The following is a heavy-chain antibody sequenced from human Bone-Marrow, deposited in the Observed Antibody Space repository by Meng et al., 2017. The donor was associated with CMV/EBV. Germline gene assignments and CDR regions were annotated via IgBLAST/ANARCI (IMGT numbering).Heavy chain of an antibody. CDR3: ARSGGTKARPAYYYGMDV. J-gene: IGHJ6*02. CDR1: GRSFSGYY. Sequence: SQTLSLTCAVYGRSFSGYYWSWIRQPPGKGLEWIGEINHSGSTNYNPSLNSRVTISVDTSKNQFSLKLSSVTAADTAVYYCARSGGTKARPAYYYGMDVWGQGTTVTVSS. V-gene: IGHV4-34*01. D-gene: IGHD6-6*01. CDR2: INHSGST.